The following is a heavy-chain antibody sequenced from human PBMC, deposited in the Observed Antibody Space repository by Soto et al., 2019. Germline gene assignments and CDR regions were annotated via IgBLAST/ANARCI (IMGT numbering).Heavy chain of an antibody. J-gene: IGHJ6*02. CDR2: ISAYNGKT. CDR3: ARDSGSSTVTYYYYGMDV. Sequence: QVQLVQSGPEVKKAGASVKVSCKASGYAFSTYAISWVRQAPGQGLEWMGWISAYNGKTNYAQKFQGRVTMTTDTSTSTAYMELRSLRSDDTAVYYCARDSGSSTVTYYYYGMDVWGQGTTVTVSS. D-gene: IGHD3-10*01. V-gene: IGHV1-18*01. CDR1: GYAFSTYA.